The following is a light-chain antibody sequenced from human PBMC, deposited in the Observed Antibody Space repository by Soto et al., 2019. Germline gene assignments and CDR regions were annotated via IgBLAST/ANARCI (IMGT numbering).Light chain of an antibody. CDR2: GAS. J-gene: IGKJ4*01. V-gene: IGKV3-15*01. Sequence: EIVLTQSPGTLSLSPGERATFSCRASQSVSSNYLAWYQQRPGQAPRLLIYGASTRATGVPARFSGSGSGTEFTLTISSLQSEDFATYYCQHFNNWPPELTFGGGTKVDIK. CDR3: QHFNNWPPELT. CDR1: QSVSSN.